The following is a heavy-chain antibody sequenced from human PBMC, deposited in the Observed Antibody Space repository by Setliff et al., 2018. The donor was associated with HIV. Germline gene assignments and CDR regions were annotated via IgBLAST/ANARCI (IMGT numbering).Heavy chain of an antibody. J-gene: IGHJ1*01. Sequence: GASVKVSCKPSGHTFINHDIHWMRRATGQGLEWMGWMNPNSGVSGYALKFHDRVTMTRDTSITTAYMELSSLTSDDTAMYYCATDPGYSSTWYSESFQHWGQGTVVTVSS. D-gene: IGHD6-13*01. V-gene: IGHV1-8*01. CDR2: MNPNSGVS. CDR3: ATDPGYSSTWYSESFQH. CDR1: GHTFINHD.